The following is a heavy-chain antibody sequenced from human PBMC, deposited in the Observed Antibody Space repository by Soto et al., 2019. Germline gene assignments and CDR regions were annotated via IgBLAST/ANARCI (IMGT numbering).Heavy chain of an antibody. CDR1: GFTFSNYW. Sequence: EVQLVESGGGLVQPGGSLRLSCEASGFTFSNYWIHWVRQAPGKGLVWLSCIKGDASTTNYADCVLGRFTISRDNAKNTLYLQMNSPRDEDTAVYYCERGGRGYNYMDVWGKGITVPVSS. J-gene: IGHJ6*03. V-gene: IGHV3-74*01. CDR3: ERGGRGYNYMDV. CDR2: IKGDASTT.